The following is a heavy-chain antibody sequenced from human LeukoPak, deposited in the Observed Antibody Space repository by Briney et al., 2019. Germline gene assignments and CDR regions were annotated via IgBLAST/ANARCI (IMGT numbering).Heavy chain of an antibody. D-gene: IGHD3-3*01. CDR3: ARAPYDFWSGYHFDY. J-gene: IGHJ4*02. Sequence: SETLSLTCTVSGGSISSYYWSWIRQPPGKGLEWIGYTYYSGSTNYNPSLKSRVTISVDTSKNQFSLKLSSVTAADTAVYYCARAPYDFWSGYHFDYWGQGTLVTVSP. CDR1: GGSISSYY. V-gene: IGHV4-59*01. CDR2: TYYSGST.